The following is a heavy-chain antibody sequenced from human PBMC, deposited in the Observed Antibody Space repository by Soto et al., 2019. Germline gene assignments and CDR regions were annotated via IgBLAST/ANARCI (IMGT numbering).Heavy chain of an antibody. CDR2: ISYDGAKK. V-gene: IGHV3-30*03. J-gene: IGHJ3*01. CDR3: ARDSGAGIAVAESLSGICDV. Sequence: QVQMVESGGGVVQPGRSLRLSCAASGFSFSNHGIHWVRQAPGKGLEWVAVISYDGAKKYYADSVGGRFTVSRDSSKNTVYLQMNSLRVEDRAVYYCARDSGAGIAVAESLSGICDVWGQGTMVTVSS. CDR1: GFSFSNHG. D-gene: IGHD6-19*01.